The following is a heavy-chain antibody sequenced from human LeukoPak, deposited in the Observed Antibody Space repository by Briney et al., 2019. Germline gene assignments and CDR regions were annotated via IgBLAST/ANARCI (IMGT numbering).Heavy chain of an antibody. J-gene: IGHJ3*02. V-gene: IGHV4-39*01. D-gene: IGHD3-22*01. CDR3: ARYYYDSSGYYPGAFDI. Sequence: PSETLSLTCTVSGGSISSSSYYWGWIRQPPGKGLEWIGSIYYSGSTYYNPSLKSRVTISVDTSKNQFSLKLSSVTAADTAVYYCARYYYDSSGYYPGAFDIWGQGTMVTVSS. CDR2: IYYSGST. CDR1: GGSISSSSYY.